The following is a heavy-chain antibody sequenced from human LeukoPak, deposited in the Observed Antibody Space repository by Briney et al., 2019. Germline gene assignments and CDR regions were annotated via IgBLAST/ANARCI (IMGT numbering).Heavy chain of an antibody. Sequence: GASVKVSCKASGYTFTSYDINWVRQATGQGLEWMGWMNPNSGNTSYAQKFQGRVTITRNTSISTAYMELSSLRSEDTAVYYCARGYCSGGSCSHDAFDIWGQGTMVTVSS. CDR3: ARGYCSGGSCSHDAFDI. J-gene: IGHJ3*02. D-gene: IGHD2-15*01. V-gene: IGHV1-8*03. CDR1: GYTFTSYD. CDR2: MNPNSGNT.